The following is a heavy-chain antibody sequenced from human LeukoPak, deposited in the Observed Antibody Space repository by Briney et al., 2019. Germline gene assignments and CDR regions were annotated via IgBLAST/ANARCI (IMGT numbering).Heavy chain of an antibody. CDR2: IDYSGST. V-gene: IGHV4-4*02. CDR3: ARDLGLSGWYFLFDY. D-gene: IGHD6-19*01. J-gene: IGHJ4*02. CDR1: GGSITSDNW. Sequence: SGTLSLTCAVSGGSITSDNWWSWVRQPPGKGLEWIGEIDYSGSTKYIPSLKSRVTILADKSKNQFSLKLNFVTAADTAVYYCARDLGLSGWYFLFDYWGQGTLVTVSS.